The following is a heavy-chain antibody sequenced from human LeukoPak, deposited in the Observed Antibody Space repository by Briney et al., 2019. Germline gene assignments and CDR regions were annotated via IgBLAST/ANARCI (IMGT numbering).Heavy chain of an antibody. J-gene: IGHJ4*02. V-gene: IGHV4-34*01. CDR3: ARGRIAARYFDY. CDR1: GGSFSGYY. Sequence: SETLSLTCAGYGGSFSGYYWSWIRQPPGQGLEWIGEINHSGSTNYNPSLKSRVTISVDTSKNQFSLKLSSVTAADTAVYYCARGRIAARYFDYWGQGTLVTVSS. D-gene: IGHD6-6*01. CDR2: INHSGST.